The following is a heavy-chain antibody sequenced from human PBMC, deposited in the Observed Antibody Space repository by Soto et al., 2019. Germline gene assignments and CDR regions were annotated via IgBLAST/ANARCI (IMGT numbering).Heavy chain of an antibody. Sequence: ASVKVSCKASGYKFSNHDFSWVRQAPGQVLEWMGIISAYNGDTNYAQNPQGRVTLTTDTSTSTAYMELRSLRSDDTAVYYCARGVDTMGYSVGDAFDIWG. CDR1: GYKFSNHD. D-gene: IGHD3-10*01. V-gene: IGHV1-18*01. J-gene: IGHJ3*02. CDR2: ISAYNGDT. CDR3: ARGVDTMGYSVGDAFDI.